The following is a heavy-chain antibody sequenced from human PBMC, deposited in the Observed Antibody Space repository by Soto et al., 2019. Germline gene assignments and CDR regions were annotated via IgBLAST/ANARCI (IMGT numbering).Heavy chain of an antibody. D-gene: IGHD3-22*01. CDR3: AKSGYYYDSSGSLGRH. Sequence: GGSLRLSCAASGFTFSSYAMSWVRQAPGKGLEWVSAISGSGGSTYYADSVKGRFTISRDNSKNTLYLQMNSLRAEDTAVYYCAKSGYYYDSSGSLGRHWGQGTLVTVSS. CDR1: GFTFSSYA. CDR2: ISGSGGST. J-gene: IGHJ1*01. V-gene: IGHV3-23*01.